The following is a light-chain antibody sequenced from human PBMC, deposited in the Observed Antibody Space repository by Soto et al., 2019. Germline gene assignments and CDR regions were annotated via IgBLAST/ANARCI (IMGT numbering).Light chain of an antibody. CDR1: QSVLYSSNNKNY. J-gene: IGKJ4*01. CDR3: QQYYSTPLT. Sequence: DIVITQSPVACSVSLGWRATINCKSSQSVLYSSNNKNYLAWYQQKPGQPPKLLIYWASTRESGVPDRFSGSGSGTDFTLTISSLQAEDVAVYYCQQYYSTPLTFGGGTRVDIK. V-gene: IGKV4-1*01. CDR2: WAS.